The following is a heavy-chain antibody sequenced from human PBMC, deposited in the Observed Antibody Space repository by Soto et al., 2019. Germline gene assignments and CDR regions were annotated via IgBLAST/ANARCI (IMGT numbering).Heavy chain of an antibody. D-gene: IGHD2-2*01. Sequence: QVQLVQSGAEVKKPGSSVKVSCKASGGTFSSYAISWVRQAPGQGLEWMGGIIPISGTANYAQKFQGRVTITADESTSTAYMELSSQRSEDTAVYYCARSQGSSTSLEIYYYYYYGMDVGGQGTTVTVSS. CDR3: ARSQGSSTSLEIYYYYYYGMDV. CDR2: IIPISGTA. J-gene: IGHJ6*02. V-gene: IGHV1-69*01. CDR1: GGTFSSYA.